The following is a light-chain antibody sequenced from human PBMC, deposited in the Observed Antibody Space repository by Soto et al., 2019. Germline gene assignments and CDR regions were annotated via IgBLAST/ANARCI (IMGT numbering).Light chain of an antibody. V-gene: IGKV3-20*01. J-gene: IGKJ1*01. CDR2: GAS. CDR1: QSVSNNY. Sequence: EIVLTQSPGTLSLSPGERATLSCRASQSVSNNYLAWYQQKPGQAPRLLIYGASNRATGIPDRFSGSGSGTDFTLTISRLEPEDFAVYYCQQYSFMWPLGQGTKVDIK. CDR3: QQYSFMWP.